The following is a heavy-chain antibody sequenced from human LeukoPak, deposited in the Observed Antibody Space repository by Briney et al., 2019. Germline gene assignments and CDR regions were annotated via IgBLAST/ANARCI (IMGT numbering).Heavy chain of an antibody. CDR1: GYSISSTNW. CDR2: IYYSGTT. Sequence: SDTMSLTCAVSGYSISSTNWWGWIRQPPGKGLEGIGYIYYSGTTHYNPSLKSRVTMSVDAPKNQFSLTLSSVTAVDTAIYYCAKSVDGGNSPFDYWGQGTLVTVSS. D-gene: IGHD4-23*01. CDR3: AKSVDGGNSPFDY. J-gene: IGHJ4*02. V-gene: IGHV4-28*01.